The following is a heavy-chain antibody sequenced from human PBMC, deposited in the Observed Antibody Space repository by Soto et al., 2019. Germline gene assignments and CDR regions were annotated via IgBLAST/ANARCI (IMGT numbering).Heavy chain of an antibody. V-gene: IGHV3-23*01. CDR3: AKGRGRDNWKSEYYFDY. Sequence: EVQLLESGGGLVQPGGSLRLSCAASGFTFSSYAMSWVRQAPGKGLEWVSAISGSGGSTYYADSVKGRFTISRDNSKNTLYLQMNSLRAEDTAVYYCAKGRGRDNWKSEYYFDYWGQGTLVTVSS. CDR1: GFTFSSYA. CDR2: ISGSGGST. J-gene: IGHJ4*02. D-gene: IGHD1-20*01.